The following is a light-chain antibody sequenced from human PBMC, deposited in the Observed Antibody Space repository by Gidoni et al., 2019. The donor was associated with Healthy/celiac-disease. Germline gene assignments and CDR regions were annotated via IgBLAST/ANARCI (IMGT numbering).Light chain of an antibody. Sequence: AIQLTQSPSSLSASVGDRVTITCRASQGISSALAWYQQKPGKAPKLLIYDTSSLESGVPSRFSGSGSGTDFTLTISSLQPEDFATYYCQQFNNYLFTFGPGTKVDIK. CDR3: QQFNNYLFT. CDR2: DTS. CDR1: QGISSA. J-gene: IGKJ3*01. V-gene: IGKV1D-13*01.